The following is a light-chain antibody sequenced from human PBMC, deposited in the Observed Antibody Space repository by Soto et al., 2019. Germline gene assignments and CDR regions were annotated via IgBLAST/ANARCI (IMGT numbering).Light chain of an antibody. J-gene: IGKJ3*01. CDR2: AAS. Sequence: AIRMTQSPSSLSASAGDRVIITCRASQGISGYLAWYQQKPGKAPNLLIYAASTLQTGVPSRFSGSGSGTDFTLTISSLQSEDFATYYCQQYYTYPFTFGPGTKVDVK. V-gene: IGKV1-8*01. CDR3: QQYYTYPFT. CDR1: QGISGY.